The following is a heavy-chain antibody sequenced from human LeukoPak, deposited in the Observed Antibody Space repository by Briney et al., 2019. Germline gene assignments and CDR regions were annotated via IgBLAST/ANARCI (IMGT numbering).Heavy chain of an antibody. CDR3: ARHVLLTAPPEAHNWFDP. CDR1: GGSISSGGYY. J-gene: IGHJ5*02. D-gene: IGHD5-18*01. V-gene: IGHV4-31*03. Sequence: SQTLSLTCTVSGGSISSGGYYWSWIRQHPGKGLEWIGYIYYSGSTYYNPSLKSRVTISVDTSKSQFSLKLSSVTAADTAVYYCARHVLLTAPPEAHNWFDPWGQGTLVTVSS. CDR2: IYYSGST.